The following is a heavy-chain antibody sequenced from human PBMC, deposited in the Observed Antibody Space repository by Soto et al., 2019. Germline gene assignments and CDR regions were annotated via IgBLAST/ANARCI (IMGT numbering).Heavy chain of an antibody. D-gene: IGHD3-9*01. Sequence: GESLKISCKGSGYSFTSYWIGWVRQMPGKGLEWMGIIYPGDSDTRYSPSFQGQVTISADNSKNTVYLQMNSLRAEDTAVYYCAKPLFYSDRWYFDYWGQGTPVTVSS. CDR1: GYSFTSYW. CDR3: AKPLFYSDRWYFDY. J-gene: IGHJ4*02. V-gene: IGHV5-51*01. CDR2: IYPGDSDT.